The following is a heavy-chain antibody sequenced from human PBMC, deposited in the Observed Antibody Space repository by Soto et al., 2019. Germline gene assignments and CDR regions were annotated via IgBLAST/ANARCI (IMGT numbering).Heavy chain of an antibody. CDR1: GGSFSGFH. CDR2: INHSGTT. J-gene: IGHJ6*02. D-gene: IGHD6-13*01. CDR3: ARLGYSSNWYGEYYYYYGMDV. V-gene: IGHV4-34*01. Sequence: ASETLSLTCAVYGGSFSGFHWSWIRQPPGKGLEWIGKINHSGTTNYNPTLKSRGTISVDTSKNQFSLKLSSVTAADTAVYYCARLGYSSNWYGEYYYYYGMDVWGQGTTVTVSS.